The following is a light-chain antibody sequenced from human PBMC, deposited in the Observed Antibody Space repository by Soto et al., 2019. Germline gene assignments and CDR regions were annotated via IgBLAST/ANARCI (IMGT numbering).Light chain of an antibody. CDR1: SSDVGGYNY. V-gene: IGLV2-14*01. J-gene: IGLJ1*01. CDR2: DVS. CDR3: SSYTSSSTPLYV. Sequence: QSALTQPASVSGSPGQSITISCTGTSSDVGGYNYVYWYQQHPGKAPKLMLYDVSNRPSGVSNRFSGSKSGNTASLTISGLQAEDEADYYSSSYTSSSTPLYVFGTGTKLTVL.